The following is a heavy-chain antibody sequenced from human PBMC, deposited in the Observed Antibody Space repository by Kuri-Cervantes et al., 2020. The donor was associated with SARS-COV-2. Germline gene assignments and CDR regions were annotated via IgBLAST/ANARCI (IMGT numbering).Heavy chain of an antibody. CDR2: INHSGST. CDR1: GGSFSGYY. D-gene: IGHD6-13*01. V-gene: IGHV4-34*01. J-gene: IGHJ4*02. Sequence: GSLRLSCAAYGGSFSGYYWSWIRQPPGKGLEWIGEINHSGSTNYNPSLKSRVTKPVDTSKDQSSLKLSSVTAADAAVYYCAAGKERWYARYWGQGTLVTVSS. CDR3: AAGKERWYARY.